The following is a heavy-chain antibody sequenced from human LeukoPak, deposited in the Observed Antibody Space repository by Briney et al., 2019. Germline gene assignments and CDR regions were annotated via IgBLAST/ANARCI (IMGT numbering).Heavy chain of an antibody. CDR3: ARDTIPTPFIAAAGTTYGMDV. CDR1: GYTFTSYG. J-gene: IGHJ6*02. D-gene: IGHD6-13*01. V-gene: IGHV1-18*01. Sequence: ASVKVSCKASGYTFTSYGISWVRQAPGQGLEWMGWIGAYNGNTNYAQKLQGRVTMTTDTSTSTAYMELRSLRSDDTAVYYCARDTIPTPFIAAAGTTYGMDVWGQGTTVTVSS. CDR2: IGAYNGNT.